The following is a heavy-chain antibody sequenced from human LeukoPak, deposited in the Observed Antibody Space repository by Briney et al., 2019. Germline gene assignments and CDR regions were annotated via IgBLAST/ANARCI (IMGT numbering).Heavy chain of an antibody. Sequence: ASVKVSCKASGYTFTIYGISWVRQAPGQGREWMGWISPYNGNTNYAQNLQGRVTMTTDTSTSTAYMELRSLRSDDTAVYYCARVVVAGGGNWFDPWGQGTLATVSS. CDR1: GYTFTIYG. J-gene: IGHJ5*02. D-gene: IGHD6-19*01. V-gene: IGHV1-18*04. CDR2: ISPYNGNT. CDR3: ARVVVAGGGNWFDP.